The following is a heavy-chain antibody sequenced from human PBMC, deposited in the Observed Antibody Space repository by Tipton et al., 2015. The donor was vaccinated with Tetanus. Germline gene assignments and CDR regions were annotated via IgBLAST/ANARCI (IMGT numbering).Heavy chain of an antibody. CDR3: ARDSINYGDYEGLGY. Sequence: QSGAEVKKPGASVKVSCKASGYTFTSYGISWVRQAPGQGLEWMGWISAYNGNTNYAQKLQGRVTMTTDTSTSTAYMELRSLRSDDTAVYYCARDSINYGDYEGLGYWGQGTLVTVSS. V-gene: IGHV1-18*01. D-gene: IGHD4-17*01. CDR1: GYTFTSYG. CDR2: ISAYNGNT. J-gene: IGHJ4*02.